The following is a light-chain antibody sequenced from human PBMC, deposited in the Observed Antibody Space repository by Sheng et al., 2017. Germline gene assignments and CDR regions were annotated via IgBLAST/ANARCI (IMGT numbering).Light chain of an antibody. CDR2: TND. J-gene: IGLJ2*01. V-gene: IGLV1-47*02. Sequence: QSVLTQPPSVSVTPGQRVTISCSGSNSNIGSNVVDWYQQFPGTAPKLLISTNDQRPSGVPDRFSGSKSGTAASLAISGLRSEDEGDYYCATWDDRLRQMVFGGGTKVTVL. CDR3: ATWDDRLRQMV. CDR1: NSNIGSNV.